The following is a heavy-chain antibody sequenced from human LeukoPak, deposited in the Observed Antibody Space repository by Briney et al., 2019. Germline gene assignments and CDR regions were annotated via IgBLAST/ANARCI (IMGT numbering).Heavy chain of an antibody. Sequence: SETLSLTCAVSGGSISSGGYSWSWIRQPPGKGLEWIGYIYHSGSTYYNPSLKSRVTISVDRSKNQFSLKLSSVTAADTAVYYCARVERRYYFDYWGQGTLVTVSS. CDR3: ARVERRYYFDY. V-gene: IGHV4-30-2*01. D-gene: IGHD3-3*01. J-gene: IGHJ4*02. CDR2: IYHSGST. CDR1: GGSISSGGYS.